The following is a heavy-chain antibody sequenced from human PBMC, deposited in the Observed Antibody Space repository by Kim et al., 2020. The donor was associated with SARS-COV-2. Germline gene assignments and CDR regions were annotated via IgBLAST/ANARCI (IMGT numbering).Heavy chain of an antibody. CDR2: IDPSDSYT. V-gene: IGHV5-10-1*01. CDR1: GYSFTSYW. Sequence: GESLKISCKGSGYSFTSYWISWVRQMPGKGLEWMGRIDPSDSYTNYSPSFQGHVTISADKSISTAYLQWSSLKASDTAMYYCARFQWGDYYGSGSATYYYYGMDVWGQGTTVTVSS. CDR3: ARFQWGDYYGSGSATYYYYGMDV. D-gene: IGHD3-10*01. J-gene: IGHJ6*02.